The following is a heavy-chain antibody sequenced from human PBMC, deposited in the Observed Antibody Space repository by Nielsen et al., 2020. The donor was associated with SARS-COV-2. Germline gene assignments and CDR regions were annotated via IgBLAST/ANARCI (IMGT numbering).Heavy chain of an antibody. CDR2: ISWNSGSI. V-gene: IGHV3-9*01. J-gene: IGHJ3*02. CDR3: AKVDLPLYYYGSGSNAFDI. D-gene: IGHD3-10*01. Sequence: SLKISCAASGFTFDDYAMHWVRQAPGKGLEWVSGISWNSGSIGYADSVKGRFTISRDNAKNSLYLQMNSLRAEDTALYYCAKVDLPLYYYGSGSNAFDIWGQGTMVTVSS. CDR1: GFTFDDYA.